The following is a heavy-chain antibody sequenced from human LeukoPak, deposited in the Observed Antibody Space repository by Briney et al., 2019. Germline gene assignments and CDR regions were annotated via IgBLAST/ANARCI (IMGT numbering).Heavy chain of an antibody. CDR2: IYYSGST. CDR1: GGSISSSSYY. Sequence: SETLSLTCTVSGGSISSSSYYWGWIRQPPGKGLECIGSIYYSGSTYYNPSLKTRVSMSVDTSKNTFSLNLKSVTAADTAVYYCARDGYNPVAFDIWGQGTVVTVSS. V-gene: IGHV4-39*02. D-gene: IGHD5-24*01. CDR3: ARDGYNPVAFDI. J-gene: IGHJ3*02.